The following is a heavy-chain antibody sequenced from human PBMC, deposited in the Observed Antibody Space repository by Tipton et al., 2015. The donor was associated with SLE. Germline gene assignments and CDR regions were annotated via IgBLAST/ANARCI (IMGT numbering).Heavy chain of an antibody. CDR2: IYYSGST. J-gene: IGHJ6*02. CDR1: GGSFSGYY. Sequence: GLVKPSETLSLTCAVYGGSFSGYYWSWIRQPPGKGLEWIGYIYYSGSTNYNPSLKSRITISLDTSKNQFSLKLNSVTAADTAVYYCARDLASYYGVDVWGQGTTVTVSS. D-gene: IGHD3-3*02. V-gene: IGHV4-34*11. CDR3: ARDLASYYGVDV.